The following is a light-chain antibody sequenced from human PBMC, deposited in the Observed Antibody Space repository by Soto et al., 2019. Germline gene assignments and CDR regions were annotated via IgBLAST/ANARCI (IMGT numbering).Light chain of an antibody. J-gene: IGKJ4*01. CDR1: QSVNNY. CDR3: HQRSDWPPLT. V-gene: IGKV3-11*01. Sequence: EIVLTQSPATLSLSPGERATLSCRASQSVNNYLAWYQQKPGQAPRLLIYDASNRAAGIPDRFSGSGSGTDFTLTISSLDPEDFAVYYCHQRSDWPPLTFGGGTKVEIK. CDR2: DAS.